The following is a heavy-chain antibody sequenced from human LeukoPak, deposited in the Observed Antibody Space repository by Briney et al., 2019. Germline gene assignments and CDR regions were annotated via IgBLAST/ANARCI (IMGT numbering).Heavy chain of an antibody. CDR2: ITGSIYFSGST. CDR1: GGSISNYY. D-gene: IGHD3-10*01. Sequence: SETLSLTCTVSGGSISNYYWNWIRQPPGKGLEWIGYITGSIYFSGSTKYDPSLESRVTMSVDTSKNQFSLTLSSVTAADTAVYYCARDSRDYGSGSYWDVWGQGTTVTVSS. CDR3: ARDSRDYGSGSYWDV. J-gene: IGHJ6*02. V-gene: IGHV4-59*01.